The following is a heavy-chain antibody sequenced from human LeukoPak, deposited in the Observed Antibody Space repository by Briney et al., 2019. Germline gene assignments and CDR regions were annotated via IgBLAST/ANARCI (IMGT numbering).Heavy chain of an antibody. J-gene: IGHJ4*02. D-gene: IGHD2-2*01. Sequence: GGSLRLSCAASGFTFSSYAMSWVRQAPGKGLEWVAVISYDGSNKYYADSVKGRFTISRDNSKNTLYLQMNSLRAEDTAVYYCAKDRDIVVVPAASIDYWGQGTLVTVSS. CDR3: AKDRDIVVVPAASIDY. CDR1: GFTFSSYA. CDR2: ISYDGSNK. V-gene: IGHV3-30*18.